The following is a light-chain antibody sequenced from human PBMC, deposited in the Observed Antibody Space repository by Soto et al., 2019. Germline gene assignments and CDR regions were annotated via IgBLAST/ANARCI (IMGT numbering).Light chain of an antibody. CDR3: QQYGNSPFT. J-gene: IGKJ4*01. CDR2: GAS. CDR1: QTVSRSA. Sequence: EIVLTQSPGTLSLSPGERATLSCRASQTVSRSALAWYQQKPGQAPRLLIYGASNRATGIPDRFSGSGSGTGFTLTISRLEPEDFEVYYCQQYGNSPFTFGGGTKVDIK. V-gene: IGKV3-20*01.